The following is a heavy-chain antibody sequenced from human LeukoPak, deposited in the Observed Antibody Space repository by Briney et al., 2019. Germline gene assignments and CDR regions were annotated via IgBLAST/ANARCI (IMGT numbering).Heavy chain of an antibody. J-gene: IGHJ4*02. CDR3: AREAADLAWELLTFDY. CDR2: INPNSGGT. D-gene: IGHD1-26*01. CDR1: GYTFTGYY. V-gene: IGHV1-2*02. Sequence: GASVKDSCKASGYTFTGYYMHWVRQAPGQGLEWMGWINPNSGGTNYAQKLQGRVTMTRDTSISTAYMELSRLRSDDTAVYYCAREAADLAWELLTFDYWGQGTLVTVSS.